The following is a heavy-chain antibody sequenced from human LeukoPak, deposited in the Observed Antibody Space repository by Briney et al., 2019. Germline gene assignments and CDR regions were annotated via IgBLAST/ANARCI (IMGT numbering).Heavy chain of an antibody. D-gene: IGHD4-17*01. CDR1: GFTFSSYG. CDR2: ITHDGSNK. CDR3: ARDRFYGDYIDYYFYGMDV. J-gene: IGHJ6*02. Sequence: GRSLRLSCAASGFTFSSYGVHWVRQAPGKGLEWVAIITHDGSNKYNADSVKGRFTISRDNSKNTLHLQMNSLRAEDTAVYYCARDRFYGDYIDYYFYGMDVWGQGTTVTVSS. V-gene: IGHV3-30*03.